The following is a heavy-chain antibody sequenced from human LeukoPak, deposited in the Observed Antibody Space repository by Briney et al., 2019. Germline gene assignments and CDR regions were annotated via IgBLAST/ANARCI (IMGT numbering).Heavy chain of an antibody. D-gene: IGHD6-19*01. CDR1: GFTFSSYA. V-gene: IGHV3-23*01. Sequence: GRSLRLSCAASGFTFSSYAMSWVRQAPGKGLEWVSAISGSGGSTYYADSVKGRFTISRDNSKNTLYLQMNSLRAEDTAVYYCAKLQQWLVKYYFDYWGQGTLVTVSS. J-gene: IGHJ4*02. CDR3: AKLQQWLVKYYFDY. CDR2: ISGSGGST.